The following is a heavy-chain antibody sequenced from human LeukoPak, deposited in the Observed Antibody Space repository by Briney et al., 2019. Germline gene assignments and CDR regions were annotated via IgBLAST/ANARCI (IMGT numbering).Heavy chain of an antibody. CDR2: ISGTGSNT. CDR1: GFTFSRYA. CDR3: AKDPRIAVAGTVGYFDY. D-gene: IGHD6-19*01. J-gene: IGHJ4*02. V-gene: IGHV3-23*01. Sequence: GGSLRLSCAASGFTFSRYAITWVRQAPGKGLEWVSDISGTGSNTHYADSVKGRFTISRDNSKNTLYLQMNSLRDEDTAVYYCAKDPRIAVAGTVGYFDYWGQGTLVTVSS.